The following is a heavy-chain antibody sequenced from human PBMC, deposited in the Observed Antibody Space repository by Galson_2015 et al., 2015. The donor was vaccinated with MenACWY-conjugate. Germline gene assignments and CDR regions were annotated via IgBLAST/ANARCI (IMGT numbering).Heavy chain of an antibody. CDR2: IRYGGSNK. CDR1: GFSFGSYG. CDR3: AKLVQIWNHDAFDI. J-gene: IGHJ3*02. V-gene: IGHV3-30*02. D-gene: IGHD1-1*01. Sequence: SLRLSCAAAGFSFGSYGMHWARQAPGKGLEWVAFIRYGGSNKYYTDSVKGRFTISRDNSKNTLYLQMNSLRAEDTAVYYCAKLVQIWNHDAFDIWGQGTMVIVSS.